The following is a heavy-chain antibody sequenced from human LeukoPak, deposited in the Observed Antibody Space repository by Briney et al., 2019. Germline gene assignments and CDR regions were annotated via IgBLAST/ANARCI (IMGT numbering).Heavy chain of an antibody. CDR2: IYHSGST. Sequence: GSLRLSCAASGFTFSSYSMNWVRQAPGKGLEWIGEIYHSGSTNYNPSLKSRVTISVDKSKNQLSLKLRSVTAADTAVYYCARGSDRGLWFGELLGLDHWGQGTLVTVSS. V-gene: IGHV4-4*02. J-gene: IGHJ4*02. CDR1: GFTFSSYSM. CDR3: ARGSDRGLWFGELLGLDH. D-gene: IGHD3-10*01.